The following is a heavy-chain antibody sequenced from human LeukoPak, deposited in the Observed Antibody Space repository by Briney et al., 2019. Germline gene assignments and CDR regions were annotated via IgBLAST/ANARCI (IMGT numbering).Heavy chain of an antibody. CDR1: GYTFTSYG. J-gene: IGHJ4*02. V-gene: IGHV1-18*01. D-gene: IGHD4-23*01. CDR2: ISAYNGNT. CDR3: ARVGVDYSGNIIKYYFDY. Sequence: EASVKVSCKASGYTFTSYGISWVRQAPGQGLEWMGWISAYNGNTNYAQKLQGRVTMTTDTSTSTAYMELRSLRSDDTAVYYCARVGVDYSGNIIKYYFDYWGQGTLVTVSS.